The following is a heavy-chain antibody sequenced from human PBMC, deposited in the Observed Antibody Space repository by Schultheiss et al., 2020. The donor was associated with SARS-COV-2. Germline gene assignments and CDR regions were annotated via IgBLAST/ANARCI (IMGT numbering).Heavy chain of an antibody. CDR1: GFTFSSYA. V-gene: IGHV3-23*01. Sequence: GGSLRLSCAASGFTFSSYAMSWVRQAPGKGLEWVSAISGSGGSTYYADSVKGRFTISRDNAKNSVYLQMNSLRAEDTAVYYCARVRATVKGGNYFDYWGQGTLVTVSS. CDR2: ISGSGGST. D-gene: IGHD4-17*01. CDR3: ARVRATVKGGNYFDY. J-gene: IGHJ4*02.